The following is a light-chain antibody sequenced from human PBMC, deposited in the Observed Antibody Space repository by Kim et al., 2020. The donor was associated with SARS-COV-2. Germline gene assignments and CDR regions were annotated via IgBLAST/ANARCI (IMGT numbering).Light chain of an antibody. CDR3: PQGYSTPT. CDR2: TAS. V-gene: IGKV1-39*01. Sequence: DIQMTQSPSSLSESVGDRFTITCRARQSILTFLNWYQQKPGIAPKLLIYTASSLKSGVPSRFSGSGSGTDLTHAISSLQLEDFAAYYCPQGYSTPTFGQGTKLEI. CDR1: QSILTF. J-gene: IGKJ2*01.